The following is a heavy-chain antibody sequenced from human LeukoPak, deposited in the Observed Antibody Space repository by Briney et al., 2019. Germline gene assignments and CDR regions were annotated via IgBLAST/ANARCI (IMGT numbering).Heavy chain of an antibody. CDR2: ISGSGGST. CDR3: AKSSVFYDSSGYYVGEKYYFDY. CDR1: GFTFSSYG. Sequence: GGSLRLSCAASGFTFSSYGMSWVRQAPGKGLEWVSAISGSGGSTYYADSVKGRLTISRDNSKNTLYLQMNSLRAEDTAVYYCAKSSVFYDSSGYYVGEKYYFDYWGQGTLVTVSS. D-gene: IGHD3-22*01. J-gene: IGHJ4*02. V-gene: IGHV3-23*01.